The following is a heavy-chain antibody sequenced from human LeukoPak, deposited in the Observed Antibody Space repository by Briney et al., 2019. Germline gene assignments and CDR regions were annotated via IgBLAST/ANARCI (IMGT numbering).Heavy chain of an antibody. CDR1: RFTFSSYS. CDR3: ARDGSTSSFYYYMDV. CDR2: ISSGSSTI. J-gene: IGHJ6*03. D-gene: IGHD6-6*01. Sequence: GGSLRLSCAASRFTFSSYSMNWVRQAPGKGLEWVSYISSGSSTIYYADSVKGRFTISRDNAKNSLYLQMNSLRAEDTAVYYCARDGSTSSFYYYMDVWGKGTTVTVSS. V-gene: IGHV3-48*01.